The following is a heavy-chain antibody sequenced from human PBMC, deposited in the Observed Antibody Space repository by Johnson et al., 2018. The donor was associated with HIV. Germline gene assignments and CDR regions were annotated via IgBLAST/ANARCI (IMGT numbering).Heavy chain of an antibody. Sequence: VQLVESGGGVVQPGRSLRLSCAASGFTFSSYGMHWVRQAPGKGQDWVAVISYDGSEKYNVDSVKGRYTISRENAKNALYLQMNSLRAEDTDVYYCARDLYWTLWFGDAFDIWGQGTMVTVSS. V-gene: IGHV3-30*03. CDR3: ARDLYWTLWFGDAFDI. D-gene: IGHD3-10*01. CDR2: ISYDGSEK. CDR1: GFTFSSYG. J-gene: IGHJ3*02.